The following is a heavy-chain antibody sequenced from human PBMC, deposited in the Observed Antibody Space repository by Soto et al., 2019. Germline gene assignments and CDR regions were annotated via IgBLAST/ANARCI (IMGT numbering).Heavy chain of an antibody. J-gene: IGHJ4*02. CDR1: GFTFSSYV. Sequence: EVQLLESGGGLVQPGGSLRLSCAVSGFTFSSYVMSWGRQTPGKGLEWVSVIGGSGGTTYYADSVKGRFTISRDNSKNTLYLQMNRLRAEDTAVYYCAARIGSGRHFDYWGQGTLVTVSS. CDR2: IGGSGGTT. D-gene: IGHD3-10*01. CDR3: AARIGSGRHFDY. V-gene: IGHV3-23*01.